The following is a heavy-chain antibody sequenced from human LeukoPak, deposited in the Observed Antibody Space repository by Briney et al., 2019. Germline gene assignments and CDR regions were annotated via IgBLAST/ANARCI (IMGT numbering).Heavy chain of an antibody. D-gene: IGHD3-3*01. CDR2: IFSNDEK. CDR3: ALYYDFWSGYKEIDY. J-gene: IGHJ4*02. CDR1: GFSLSNARMG. Sequence: SGPTLVNPTETLTLTCTVSGFSLSNARMGVSWIRQPPGKALEWLAHIFSNDEKSYSTSLKSRLTSSKDTSKSQVVLTMTNMDPVDTATYYCALYYDFWSGYKEIDYWGQGTLVTVSS. V-gene: IGHV2-26*01.